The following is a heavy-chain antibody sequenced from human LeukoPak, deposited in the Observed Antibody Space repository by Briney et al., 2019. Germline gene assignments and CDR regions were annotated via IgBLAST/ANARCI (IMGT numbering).Heavy chain of an antibody. Sequence: SETLSLTCTVSSGSISSGSYFWGWIRQPPGKGLEWIGNLFSNGRTYYNPSFRGRVNISLDTSKKNFSLNLTSVTAADTAVYYCATSQWLIPSYWGQGTLVTVSS. CDR2: LFSNGRT. V-gene: IGHV4-39*02. CDR3: ATSQWLIPSY. CDR1: SGSISSGSYF. J-gene: IGHJ4*02. D-gene: IGHD6-19*01.